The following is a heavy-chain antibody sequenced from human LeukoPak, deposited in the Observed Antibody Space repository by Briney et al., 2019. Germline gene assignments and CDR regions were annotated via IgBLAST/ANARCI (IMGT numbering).Heavy chain of an antibody. J-gene: IGHJ4*02. Sequence: GASVKVSCTASGYTFTNYGISWVRQAPGQGLEWMGWISAYNGNTNYAQRLQGRVTMTTDTSTSTAYMELRSLRSDDTAVYYCARERDSSGYWSFDYWGQGTLVTVSS. V-gene: IGHV1-18*01. CDR1: GYTFTNYG. CDR2: ISAYNGNT. CDR3: ARERDSSGYWSFDY. D-gene: IGHD3-22*01.